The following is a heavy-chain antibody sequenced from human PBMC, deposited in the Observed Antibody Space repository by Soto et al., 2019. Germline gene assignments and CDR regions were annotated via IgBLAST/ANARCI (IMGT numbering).Heavy chain of an antibody. V-gene: IGHV3-74*01. Sequence: EVQLVESGGGLVQPGGSLRLSCTASGFTFSGFWMHWVRQAPGKGLVWVSRINGDGSVTNYADSVKGRFTISRDNAKNTLYLQMHSLSVEATAVYYCVRVKEPSGWGAFDYWGQGTLVTVSP. D-gene: IGHD6-19*01. J-gene: IGHJ4*02. CDR1: GFTFSGFW. CDR3: VRVKEPSGWGAFDY. CDR2: INGDGSVT.